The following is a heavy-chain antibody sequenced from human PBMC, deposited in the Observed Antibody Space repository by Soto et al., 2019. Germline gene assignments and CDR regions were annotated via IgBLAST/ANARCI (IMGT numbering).Heavy chain of an antibody. J-gene: IGHJ4*02. D-gene: IGHD6-6*01. V-gene: IGHV3-23*01. CDR1: GFTFSSYA. CDR3: VKRSSSSTFDY. Sequence: EVQLLESGGGLVQPGEPLRLSCAASGFTFSSYAMSWVRQAPGKGLEWVSVISGSDDSTYYADSVKGRFTISRDNSKNTLYLQMNSLRAEDTAVYYCVKRSSSSTFDYWGQGTLVTVSS. CDR2: ISGSDDST.